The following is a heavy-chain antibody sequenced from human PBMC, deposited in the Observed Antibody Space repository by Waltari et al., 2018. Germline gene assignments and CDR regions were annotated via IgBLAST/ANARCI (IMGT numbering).Heavy chain of an antibody. D-gene: IGHD2-21*01. CDR3: ARGPY. V-gene: IGHV3-7*04. Sequence: EVQLLESGGGLVQPGGSLRLSCAASGFTFSSSWMSWVRQAPGKGLEWVASIKEDGSERYYVDSEKGRSTISRDNAKTSLFLQMNSLRVEDTDVYYCARGPYWGQGTTVTVSS. J-gene: IGHJ6*02. CDR1: GFTFSSSW. CDR2: IKEDGSER.